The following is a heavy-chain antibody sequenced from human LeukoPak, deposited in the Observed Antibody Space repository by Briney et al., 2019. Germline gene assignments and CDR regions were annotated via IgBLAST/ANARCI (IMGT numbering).Heavy chain of an antibody. V-gene: IGHV4-59*01. J-gene: IGHJ5*02. CDR2: IYYSGST. Sequence: TSETLSLTCAVSGGSICSYYWSWIRQPPGVGLEWIGYIYYSGSTNYNPSLKSRVTISVDTSKNQLSLKLSSVTAADTAVYYCARVPSQYCSSTSCYEGVDWFDPWGQGTLVPVSS. D-gene: IGHD2-2*01. CDR1: GGSICSYY. CDR3: ARVPSQYCSSTSCYEGVDWFDP.